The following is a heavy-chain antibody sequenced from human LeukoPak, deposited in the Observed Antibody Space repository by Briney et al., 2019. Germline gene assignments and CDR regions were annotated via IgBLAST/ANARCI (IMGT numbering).Heavy chain of an antibody. J-gene: IGHJ4*02. D-gene: IGHD3-9*01. CDR3: VRGGYYDILTGYLNY. Sequence: ASVKVSCKASGYTFTGYYMHWVRQAPGQGLEWTGWINPNSGGTNYAQKFQGRVTMTRETSISTAYMELSRLRSDDTAVYYCVRGGYYDILTGYLNYWGQGTLVTVSS. CDR2: INPNSGGT. V-gene: IGHV1-2*02. CDR1: GYTFTGYY.